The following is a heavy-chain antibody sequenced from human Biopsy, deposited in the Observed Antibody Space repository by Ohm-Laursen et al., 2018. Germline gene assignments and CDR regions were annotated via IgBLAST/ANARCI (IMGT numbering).Heavy chain of an antibody. D-gene: IGHD1-26*01. CDR1: DYTFYSYG. CDR3: ARVFGGAYYSYAFDI. V-gene: IGHV1-18*04. CDR2: ITADEK. J-gene: IGHJ3*02. Sequence: SVTVSCKTSDYTFYSYGITWVRRAPGQGLEWMGWITADEKNSAPKFQGRVTMTTDMSTSTAYMELRGLKSDDTAVYYCARVFGGAYYSYAFDIWGQGTLVIVSS.